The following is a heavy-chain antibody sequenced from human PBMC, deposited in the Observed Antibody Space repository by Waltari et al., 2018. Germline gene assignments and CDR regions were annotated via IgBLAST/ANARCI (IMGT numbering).Heavy chain of an antibody. CDR1: GFTFSRPW. D-gene: IGHD4-4*01. Sequence: EVQLVESGGGLVQPGGSLRLSCVASGFTFSRPWMSWLRQAPGKGLEWVANINEDESEKFYADSVKGRFTISRDNAKNSLYLQMKSLRVEDTAYYYCARDMGIYTNYAAYWGQGSLVTVSS. J-gene: IGHJ4*02. CDR3: ARDMGIYTNYAAY. CDR2: INEDESEK. V-gene: IGHV3-7*01.